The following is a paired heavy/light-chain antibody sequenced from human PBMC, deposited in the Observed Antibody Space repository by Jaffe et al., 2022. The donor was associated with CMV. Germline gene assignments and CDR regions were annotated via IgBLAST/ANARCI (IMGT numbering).Heavy chain of an antibody. D-gene: IGHD3-16*02. V-gene: IGHV4-39*02. CDR1: GGSISSSNYY. CDR2: IFYTGTT. J-gene: IGHJ1*01. Sequence: QLQLQESGPGLVKPAETLSLTCVVSGGSISSSNYYWGWVRQPPGKGLEWIGNIFYTGTTYYNPSLKSRVTISVDTSKNHFSLKLNSVTAADTAIYYCARLEWGGDIGPWGSFHHWGQGTLVTVSS. CDR3: ARLEWGGDIGPWGSFHH.
Light chain of an antibody. V-gene: IGKV2-30*02. CDR1: QSLVHSDGNTY. CDR2: KVS. CDR3: MQGTHWPPYT. J-gene: IGKJ2*01. Sequence: DIVMAQSPLSLPVTLGQPASISCRSSQSLVHSDGNTYLNWFQQRPGQSPRRLIYKVSNRDTGVPDRFSGSGSGTNFTLRVSRVEAEDIGIYYCMQGTHWPPYTFGQGTKVEIK.